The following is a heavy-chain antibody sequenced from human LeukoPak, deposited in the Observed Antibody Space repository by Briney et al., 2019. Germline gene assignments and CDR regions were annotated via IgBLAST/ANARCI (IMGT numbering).Heavy chain of an antibody. D-gene: IGHD3-22*01. CDR2: INPNSGGT. J-gene: IGHJ4*02. V-gene: IGHV1-2*02. CDR3: ASARRYYYDSSGYYGSFDY. CDR1: GYTFTRYY. Sequence: ASVKVSCKASGYTFTRYYMHWVRQAPGQGLEWMGWINPNSGGTNYAQKFQGRVTMTRDTSISTAYMELSRLRSDDTAVYYCASARRYYYDSSGYYGSFDYWGQGTLVTVSS.